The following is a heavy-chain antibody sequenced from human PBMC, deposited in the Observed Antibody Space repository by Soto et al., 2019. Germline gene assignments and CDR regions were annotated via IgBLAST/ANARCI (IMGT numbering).Heavy chain of an antibody. CDR2: ISGSGGST. CDR3: AKGSRGSSWPGYY. V-gene: IGHV3-23*01. J-gene: IGHJ4*02. Sequence: GSLSLSCAASGFTFSSYAMSWVRQAPGKGLEWVSAISGSGGSTYYADSVKGRFTISRDNSKNTLYLQMNSLRAEDTAVYYCAKGSRGSSWPGYYWGQGTLVTVSS. D-gene: IGHD6-13*01. CDR1: GFTFSSYA.